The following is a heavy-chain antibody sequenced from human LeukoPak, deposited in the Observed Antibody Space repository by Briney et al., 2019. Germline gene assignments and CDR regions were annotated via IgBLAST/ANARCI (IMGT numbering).Heavy chain of an antibody. Sequence: GGSLRLSCAASGFAFSSYAIHWVRQAPGKGLEWVSFISYDGRNKYYADSVKGRLTISRDSSKNTLSLQMNSLRAEDTAIYYCARDLSEKYSIDHWGQGTLVTVSS. CDR3: ARDLSEKYSIDH. CDR2: ISYDGRNK. J-gene: IGHJ4*02. V-gene: IGHV3-30-3*01. CDR1: GFAFSSYA. D-gene: IGHD2/OR15-2a*01.